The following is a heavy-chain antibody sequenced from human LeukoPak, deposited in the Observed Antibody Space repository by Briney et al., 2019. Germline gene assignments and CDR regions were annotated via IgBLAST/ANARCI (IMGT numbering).Heavy chain of an antibody. CDR3: ARRLTQYDCFDP. CDR2: TYYRSTWYN. Sequence: SQTLSLTCAISGESASSTSVTWNWIRQSQSRGLESLGRTYYRSTWYNDYAVSVRGRITVNPDTSKNQFSLHLNSVTPEDTAVYYCARRLTQYDCFDPWGQGILVTVSS. J-gene: IGHJ5*02. V-gene: IGHV6-1*01. CDR1: GESASSTSVT. D-gene: IGHD2-21*02.